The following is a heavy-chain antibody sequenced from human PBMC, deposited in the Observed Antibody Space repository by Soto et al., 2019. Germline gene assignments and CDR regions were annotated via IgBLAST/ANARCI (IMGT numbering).Heavy chain of an antibody. CDR3: ARLYYDTDGIDFDY. J-gene: IGHJ4*02. D-gene: IGHD2-8*01. Sequence: QVQLVESGGGVVQPGRSLRLSCAASGFTFSSYAMHWVRQAPGKGLEWVAVISYDGSNKYYADSVKGRFTISRDNSKNTLYLQMNSLRAEDTAVYYCARLYYDTDGIDFDYWGQGTLVTVSS. V-gene: IGHV3-30-3*01. CDR1: GFTFSSYA. CDR2: ISYDGSNK.